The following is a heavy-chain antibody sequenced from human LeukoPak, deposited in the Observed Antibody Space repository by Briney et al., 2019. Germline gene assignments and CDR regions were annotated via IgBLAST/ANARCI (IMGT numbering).Heavy chain of an antibody. CDR3: VRGNSSPRGFFDY. D-gene: IGHD2-2*01. V-gene: IGHV3-20*04. Sequence: GGSLRLSCAASGFTLGDYGISWVRQAPGKGLEWDAGVNRNGDGTAYGASVKVRFTISRDNAKKSLVLQMDSLRAEDTARYYCVRGNSSPRGFFDYWGQGTLVTVSS. J-gene: IGHJ4*02. CDR1: GFTLGDYG. CDR2: VNRNGDGT.